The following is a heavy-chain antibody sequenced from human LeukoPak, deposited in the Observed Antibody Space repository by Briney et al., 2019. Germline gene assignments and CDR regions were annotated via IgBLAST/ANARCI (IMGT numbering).Heavy chain of an antibody. V-gene: IGHV4-34*01. CDR2: INHSGST. D-gene: IGHD4-17*01. Sequence: SETLSLTCAVYGGSFSGYYWSWIRQPPGKGLEWIGEINHSGSTNYNPSLKSRVTISVDTSKNQFSLKLSSVTAADTAVYYCARPTYGDYVSGDAFDIWGQGTMVTVSS. J-gene: IGHJ3*02. CDR3: ARPTYGDYVSGDAFDI. CDR1: GGSFSGYY.